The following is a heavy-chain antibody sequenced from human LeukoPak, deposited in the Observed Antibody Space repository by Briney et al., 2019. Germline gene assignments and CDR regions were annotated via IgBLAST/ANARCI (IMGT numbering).Heavy chain of an antibody. Sequence: GGSLRLSCAASGFTVSTNYMTWVRQAPGKGLEWVSSISSSSSYIYYADSVKGRFTISRDNAKNSLYLQMNSLRAEDTAVYYCARELGGSGMNYWGQGTLVTVSS. CDR1: GFTVSTNY. J-gene: IGHJ4*02. D-gene: IGHD3-10*01. V-gene: IGHV3-21*01. CDR3: ARELGGSGMNY. CDR2: ISSSSSYI.